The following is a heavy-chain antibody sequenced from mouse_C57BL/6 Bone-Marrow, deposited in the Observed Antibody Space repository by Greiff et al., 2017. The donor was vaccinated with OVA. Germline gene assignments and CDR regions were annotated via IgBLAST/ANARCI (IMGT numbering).Heavy chain of an antibody. V-gene: IGHV5-16*01. CDR1: GFTFSDYY. CDR3: ARRGSNYGYFDY. CDR2: INYDGSST. J-gene: IGHJ2*01. Sequence: EVKLVESEGGLVQPGSSMKLSCTASGFTFSDYYMAWVRQVPEKGLEWVANINYDGSSTYYLDSLKSRFIISRDNAKNILYLQISSLKSEDTATYYCARRGSNYGYFDYWGQGTTLTVSS. D-gene: IGHD2-5*01.